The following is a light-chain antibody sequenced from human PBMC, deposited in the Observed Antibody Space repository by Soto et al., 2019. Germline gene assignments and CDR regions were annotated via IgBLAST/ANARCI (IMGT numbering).Light chain of an antibody. J-gene: IGKJ1*01. CDR2: DAS. CDR3: QQYYNYST. Sequence: DIQMTQSPSNLPASVGDRVTITCRASQTISSWLAWYPQKPGKAPDLLIYDASRLAGGVPSRFSGSESGTEFNLTIGSLQPDDFATYFCQQYYNYSTFGQGTKVEVK. V-gene: IGKV1-5*01. CDR1: QTISSW.